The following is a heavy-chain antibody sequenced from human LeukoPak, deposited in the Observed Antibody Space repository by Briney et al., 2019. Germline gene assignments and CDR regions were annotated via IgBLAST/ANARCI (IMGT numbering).Heavy chain of an antibody. CDR3: ARVITGTTHFDY. D-gene: IGHD1-7*01. Sequence: SQTLSLTCTVSGGSISSGGYYWSWIRQPPGKGLEWIGYIYHSGSTYYNPSLKSRVTISVGRSKNQFSLKLSSVTAADTVVYYCARVITGTTHFDYWGQGTLVTVSS. CDR1: GGSISSGGYY. J-gene: IGHJ4*02. V-gene: IGHV4-30-2*01. CDR2: IYHSGST.